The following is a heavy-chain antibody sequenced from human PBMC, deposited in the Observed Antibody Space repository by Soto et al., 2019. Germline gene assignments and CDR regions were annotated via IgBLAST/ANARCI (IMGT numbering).Heavy chain of an antibody. D-gene: IGHD3-3*01. V-gene: IGHV3-53*01. J-gene: IGHJ4*02. Sequence: PGGSLRLSCAGSEFNVTNGHMSWVRQAPGKGLEWVSVIFVDGNTKFSDSVKGRFTISRDTSKNTVYLQMNSLRAEDTAVYYCAGDWNGDKYFDYWDQGTLVTVSS. CDR2: IFVDGNT. CDR3: AGDWNGDKYFDY. CDR1: EFNVTNGH.